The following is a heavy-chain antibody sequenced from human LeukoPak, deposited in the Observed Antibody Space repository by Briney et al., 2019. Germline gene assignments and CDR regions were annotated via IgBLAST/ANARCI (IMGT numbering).Heavy chain of an antibody. CDR3: AKTPGRELWSAPFDY. Sequence: QPGRSLRLSCAASGFTFSSYGMHWVRQAPGKGLEWVAVIWYDGSNKYYADSVKGRFTISRDNSKNTLYLQMNSLRAEDTAVYYCAKTPGRELWSAPFDYWGQGTLVTVSS. J-gene: IGHJ4*02. CDR2: IWYDGSNK. D-gene: IGHD5-18*01. CDR1: GFTFSSYG. V-gene: IGHV3-33*06.